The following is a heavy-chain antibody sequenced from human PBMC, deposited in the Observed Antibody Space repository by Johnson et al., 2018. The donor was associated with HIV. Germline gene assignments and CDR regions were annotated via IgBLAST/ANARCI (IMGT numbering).Heavy chain of an antibody. CDR1: A. CDR3: TTAKCLLGAFDI. Sequence: MLLVESGGRAVWRGGSLRFSCDNCAMAWVRQAPGKGLEWGGRIKSKTDGGTTDYAAPGKGRFTISRDDSKNTLYLQMNSLKTEDTAVYYCTTAKCLLGAFDIWGQGTIVTVSS. V-gene: IGHV3-15*01. J-gene: IGHJ3*02. CDR2: IKSKTDGGTT. D-gene: IGHD5/OR15-5a*01.